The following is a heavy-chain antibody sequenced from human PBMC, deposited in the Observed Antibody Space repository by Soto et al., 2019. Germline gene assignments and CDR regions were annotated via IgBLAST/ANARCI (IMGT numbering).Heavy chain of an antibody. CDR2: ISAHNGNT. CDR1: GYTFTSYG. J-gene: IGHJ4*02. Sequence: QVHLVQSGAEVKKPGASVQGSCKAYGYTFTSYGITWVRQAPGQGLEWMGWISAHNGNTDYAQKLQGRVIVTRDTSTSTAYMELRSLISDDTAVYYCARGRYGDYWGQGALVTVSS. V-gene: IGHV1-18*01. D-gene: IGHD1-1*01. CDR3: ARGRYGDY.